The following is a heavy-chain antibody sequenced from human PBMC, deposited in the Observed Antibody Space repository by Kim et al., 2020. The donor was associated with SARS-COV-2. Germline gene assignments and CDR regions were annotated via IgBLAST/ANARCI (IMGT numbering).Heavy chain of an antibody. CDR3: AKKGRPALGQWYLDL. D-gene: IGHD2-15*01. Sequence: GGSLRLSCAASGFTFSSFAMTWVRQAPGKGLEWVSILSDSGGDTFYADSVKGRFTISRDNSKNTLYLQMNSLRAEDTAVYYCAKKGRPALGQWYLDLWGRGTLVTVSS. J-gene: IGHJ2*01. V-gene: IGHV3-23*01. CDR2: LSDSGGDT. CDR1: GFTFSSFA.